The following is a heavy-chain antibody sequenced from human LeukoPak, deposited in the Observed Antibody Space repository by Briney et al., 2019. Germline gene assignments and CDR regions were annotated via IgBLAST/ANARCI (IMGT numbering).Heavy chain of an antibody. V-gene: IGHV5-51*01. D-gene: IGHD1-7*01. Sequence: GESLKISCKASGDSFPSQWIACVRQMPGRGLEWMGIINPDDSDIRYNPSFQGQVTISADRSLNTAYLQWSSLKASDTAMYYCARRDGTTVYWYFDLWGRGTLVTVSS. CDR1: GDSFPSQW. CDR3: ARRDGTTVYWYFDL. CDR2: INPDDSDI. J-gene: IGHJ2*01.